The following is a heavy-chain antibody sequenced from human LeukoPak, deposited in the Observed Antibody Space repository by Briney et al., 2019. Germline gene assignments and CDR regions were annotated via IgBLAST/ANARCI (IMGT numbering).Heavy chain of an antibody. CDR3: AKQGGYSSSWFDY. CDR1: RFTFSSYW. D-gene: IGHD6-13*01. Sequence: PGGSLRLSCAASRFTFSSYWMHWVRQAPGKGLVWVSRINTDGSSTSYADSVKGRFTISRDNSKNTLYLQMNSLRAEDTAVYYCAKQGGYSSSWFDYWGQGTLVTVSS. V-gene: IGHV3-74*01. CDR2: INTDGSST. J-gene: IGHJ4*02.